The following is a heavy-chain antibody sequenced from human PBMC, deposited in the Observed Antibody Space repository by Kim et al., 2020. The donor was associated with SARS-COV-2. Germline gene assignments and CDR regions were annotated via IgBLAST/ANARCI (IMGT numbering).Heavy chain of an antibody. Sequence: SPSFQGQVTISADKSISTAYLQWSSLKASDTAMYYCARLTESAAAAHLDYWGQGTLVTVSS. J-gene: IGHJ4*02. D-gene: IGHD6-13*01. V-gene: IGHV5-51*01. CDR3: ARLTESAAAAHLDY.